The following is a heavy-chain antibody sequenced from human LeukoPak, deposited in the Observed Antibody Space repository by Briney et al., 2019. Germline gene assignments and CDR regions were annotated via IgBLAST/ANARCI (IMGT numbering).Heavy chain of an antibody. CDR3: ARDRTVVTLYYFDY. CDR1: GFTFSSYA. Sequence: GRSLRLSCAASGFTFSSYAMHWVRQAPGKGLEWVAVISYDGSNKYYADSVKGRFTISRDNSKNTLYLQMNSLRAEDTAVYYCARDRTVVTLYYFDYWAREPWSPSPQ. D-gene: IGHD4-23*01. J-gene: IGHJ4*02. V-gene: IGHV3-30-3*01. CDR2: ISYDGSNK.